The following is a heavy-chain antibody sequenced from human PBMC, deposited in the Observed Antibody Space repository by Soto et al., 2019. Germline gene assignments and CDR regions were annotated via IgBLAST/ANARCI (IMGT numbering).Heavy chain of an antibody. Sequence: PSETLSLTCTVSGGSISSGDYYWSWIRQPPGKGLEWIGYIYYSGSTYYNPSLKSRVTISVDTSKNQFSLKLSSVTAADTAVYYCARAEGYCSGGSCYSFVSFDYWGQGTLVTVSS. D-gene: IGHD2-15*01. CDR1: GGSISSGDYY. CDR3: ARAEGYCSGGSCYSFVSFDY. V-gene: IGHV4-30-4*01. CDR2: IYYSGST. J-gene: IGHJ4*02.